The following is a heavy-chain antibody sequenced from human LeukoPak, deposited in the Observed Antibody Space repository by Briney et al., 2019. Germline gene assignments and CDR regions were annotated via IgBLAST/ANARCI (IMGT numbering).Heavy chain of an antibody. J-gene: IGHJ3*02. Sequence: PPQTLSLTCAVSGGSISSGGYSWSWIRQPPGKGLEWIGYIYHSGSTYYNPSLKSRVTISVDRSKNQFSLKLSSVTAADTAVYYCARDGIYGDYGGVAFDIWGQGTMVTVSS. CDR1: GGSISSGGYS. D-gene: IGHD4-17*01. V-gene: IGHV4-30-2*01. CDR3: ARDGIYGDYGGVAFDI. CDR2: IYHSGST.